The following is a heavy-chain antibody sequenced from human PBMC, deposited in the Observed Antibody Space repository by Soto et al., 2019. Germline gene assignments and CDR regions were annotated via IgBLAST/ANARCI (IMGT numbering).Heavy chain of an antibody. CDR2: ISAYNVNT. V-gene: IGHV1-18*04. Sequence: QVQLVQSGGEVKKPGASVKVSCKASGYTFTSSGISWVRQAPGQGLEWMGWISAYNVNTNYGQKFQGRVTMTTDTSTSTGYMEMRSLRSDDTPVYYCARVFGSGTQSAFFFDYWGQGTLVTVSS. CDR1: GYTFTSSG. D-gene: IGHD3-10*01. J-gene: IGHJ4*02. CDR3: ARVFGSGTQSAFFFDY.